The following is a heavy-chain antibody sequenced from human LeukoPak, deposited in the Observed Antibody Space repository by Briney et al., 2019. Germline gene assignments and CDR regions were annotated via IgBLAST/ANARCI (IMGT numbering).Heavy chain of an antibody. J-gene: IGHJ3*02. CDR3: ARGLSGVRGVDYVFDI. V-gene: IGHV3-13*04. Sequence: GGSLRLSCAASGFTFSKYDMHWVRQTPGKGLEWVSVIAVGGDTYYVGSVKGRFTISRENAKNSFYLQMNSLRAGDTAVYYCARGLSGVRGVDYVFDIWGQGTMVTVSS. CDR1: GFTFSKYD. CDR2: IAVGGDT. D-gene: IGHD3-10*01.